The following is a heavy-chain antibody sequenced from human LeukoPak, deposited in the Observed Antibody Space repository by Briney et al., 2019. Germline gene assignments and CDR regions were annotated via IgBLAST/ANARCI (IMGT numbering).Heavy chain of an antibody. D-gene: IGHD3-3*01. CDR1: GFTVSSNY. Sequence: GGSLRLSCAVSGFTVSSNYMSWVRQAPGKGLQWVSTIFRDGSRHYEDSARGRFSISRDDSKNILSLQMTNLRAEDTAVYYCARDFYDFWGGYWVWGQGTLVTVSS. V-gene: IGHV3-53*01. J-gene: IGHJ4*02. CDR2: IFRDGSR. CDR3: ARDFYDFWGGYWV.